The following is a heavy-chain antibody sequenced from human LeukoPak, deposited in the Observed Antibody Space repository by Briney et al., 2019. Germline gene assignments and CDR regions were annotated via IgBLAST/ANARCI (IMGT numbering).Heavy chain of an antibody. CDR3: ARGRDYYDSSGYNYSIFDY. V-gene: IGHV4-39*07. J-gene: IGHJ4*02. CDR1: GGSISSSSYY. CDR2: IYYSGST. Sequence: PSETLSLTCTVSGGSISSSSYYWGWIRQPPGKGLEWIGSIYYSGSTYYNPSLKSRVTISVDTSKNQFSLKLSSVTAADTAVYYCARGRDYYDSSGYNYSIFDYWGQGTLVTVSS. D-gene: IGHD3-22*01.